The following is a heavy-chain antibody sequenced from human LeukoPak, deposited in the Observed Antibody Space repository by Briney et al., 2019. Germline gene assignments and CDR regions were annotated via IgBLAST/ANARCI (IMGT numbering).Heavy chain of an antibody. CDR2: IRSDGGDT. V-gene: IGHV3-74*01. Sequence: GGSLRLSCAASGFTLSSYWMHWVRQVPGKGLVSVSRIRSDGGDTTYADSVKGRFTISRDNAKNTLYLQMNSLTAEDTAVYYCARLLRGSAFDIWGQGTMVTVSS. CDR1: GFTLSSYW. D-gene: IGHD3-10*01. CDR3: ARLLRGSAFDI. J-gene: IGHJ3*02.